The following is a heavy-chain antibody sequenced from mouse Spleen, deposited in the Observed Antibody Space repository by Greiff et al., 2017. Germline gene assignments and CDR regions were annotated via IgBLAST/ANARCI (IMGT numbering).Heavy chain of an antibody. J-gene: IGHJ1*01. CDR2: IRNKANGYTT. V-gene: IGHV7-3*02. CDR1: GFTFTDYY. CDR3: AREGAPYWYFDV. Sequence: EVQLVESGGGLVQPGGSLRLSCATSGFTFTDYYMIWVRQPPGKALEWLGFIRNKANGYTTEYSASVKGRFTISRDNSQSILYLQMNTLRAEDSATYYCAREGAPYWYFDVWGAGTTVTVSS.